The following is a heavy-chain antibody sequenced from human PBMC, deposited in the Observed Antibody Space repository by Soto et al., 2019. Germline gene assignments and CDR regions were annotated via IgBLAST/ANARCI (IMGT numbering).Heavy chain of an antibody. CDR2: IYYSGST. CDR3: ARHPGTFDI. J-gene: IGHJ3*02. CDR1: GGSIGSYY. Sequence: PSGTLALTRTVSGGSIGSYYWSWIRQPPGKGLEWIGYIYYSGSTNYNPSLKSRVTISVDTSKNQFSLKLSSVTAADTAVYYCARHPGTFDIWGQGTMVTVSS. V-gene: IGHV4-59*08.